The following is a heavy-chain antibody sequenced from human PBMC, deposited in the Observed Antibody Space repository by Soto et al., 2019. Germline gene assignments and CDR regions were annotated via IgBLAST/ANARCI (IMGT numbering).Heavy chain of an antibody. CDR2: IDPSDSYT. Sequence: PGESLKISCKGSGYSFTSYWISWVRQMPGKGLEWMGRIDPSDSYTNYSPSFQGHVTISADKSISTAYLQWSSLKASDTAMYYCARHLGPNYYDSSGTAGFDAFDIWSQGTMVTVSS. CDR3: ARHLGPNYYDSSGTAGFDAFDI. D-gene: IGHD3-22*01. J-gene: IGHJ3*02. V-gene: IGHV5-10-1*01. CDR1: GYSFTSYW.